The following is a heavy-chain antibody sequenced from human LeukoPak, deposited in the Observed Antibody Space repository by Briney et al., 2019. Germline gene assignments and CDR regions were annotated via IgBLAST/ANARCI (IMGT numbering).Heavy chain of an antibody. CDR1: GGSISSGSYY. CDR2: IYTSGST. V-gene: IGHV4-61*02. CDR3: ARGLEPLNYYDSSGYVLRDNWFDP. Sequence: SETLSLTCSVSGGSISSGSYYWNWIRQPAGKGLEWLGRIYTSGSTNFNPSLKSRVTISLDTSKNQFSLKLNSVTAADTAVYYCARGLEPLNYYDSSGYVLRDNWFDPWGQGTLVTVSS. D-gene: IGHD3-22*01. J-gene: IGHJ5*02.